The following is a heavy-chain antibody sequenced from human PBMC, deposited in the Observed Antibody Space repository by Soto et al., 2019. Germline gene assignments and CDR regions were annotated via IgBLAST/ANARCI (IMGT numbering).Heavy chain of an antibody. CDR3: AKDKRAATPPFYFDY. CDR2: ISWNSGSI. CDR1: GFTFDDYA. D-gene: IGHD2-2*02. Sequence: ESGGGLVQPGRSLRLSCAASGFTFDDYAMHWVRQAPGKGLEWVSGISWNSGSIGYADSVKGRFTISRDNAKNSLYLQMNSLRAEDTALYYCAKDKRAATPPFYFDYWGQGTLVTVSS. V-gene: IGHV3-9*01. J-gene: IGHJ4*02.